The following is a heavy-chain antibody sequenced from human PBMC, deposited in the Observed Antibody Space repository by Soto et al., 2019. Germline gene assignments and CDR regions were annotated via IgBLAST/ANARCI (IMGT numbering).Heavy chain of an antibody. V-gene: IGHV4-4*07. CDR1: GGAINNYY. CDR3: ARTVCSSASCYGYYYYGLDV. J-gene: IGHJ6*02. CDR2: IYSSGST. Sequence: SETLSLTCTVSGGAINNYYWTWIRQPAGKGLKWIGRIYSSGSTKYNPSLQSRVTMSLDTSKNQFSLRLTSVTAADTAVYYCARTVCSSASCYGYYYYGLDVWGQGTTVTVSS. D-gene: IGHD2-2*01.